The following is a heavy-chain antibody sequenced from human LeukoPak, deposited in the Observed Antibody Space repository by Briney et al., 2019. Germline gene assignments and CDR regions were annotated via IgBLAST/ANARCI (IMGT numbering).Heavy chain of an antibody. Sequence: PGGSLRLSCAASGFTFSSYAMHWVRQAPGKGLEWVAVISYDGSNKYYADPVKGRFTISRDNSKNALYLQMNSLRAEATAVYYCARDPSRSSSSMHYYHYYMDVWGKGTTVTVSS. CDR3: ARDPSRSSSSMHYYHYYMDV. D-gene: IGHD6-6*01. CDR2: ISYDGSNK. V-gene: IGHV3-30*04. J-gene: IGHJ6*03. CDR1: GFTFSSYA.